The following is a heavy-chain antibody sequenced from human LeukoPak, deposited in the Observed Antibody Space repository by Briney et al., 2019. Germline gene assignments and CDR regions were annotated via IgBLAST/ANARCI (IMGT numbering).Heavy chain of an antibody. Sequence: SETLSLTCTVSGGSISSYYWSWIRQPPGKGLEWIGYIYYSGSTNYNPSLKSRVTMSVDTSKNQFSLKLSSVTAADTAVYYCARDHGATGFLFDYWGQGTLVTVSS. V-gene: IGHV4-59*12. CDR2: IYYSGST. CDR3: ARDHGATGFLFDY. J-gene: IGHJ4*02. D-gene: IGHD2/OR15-2a*01. CDR1: GGSISSYY.